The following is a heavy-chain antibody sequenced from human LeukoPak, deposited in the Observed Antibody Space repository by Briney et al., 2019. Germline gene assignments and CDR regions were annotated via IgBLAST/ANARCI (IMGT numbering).Heavy chain of an antibody. J-gene: IGHJ4*02. V-gene: IGHV4-39*07. CDR1: GGSISSSSYY. CDR2: IYYSGST. D-gene: IGHD6-6*01. Sequence: TSSETLSLTCTVSGGSISSSSYYWGWIRQPPGKGLEWIGSIYYSGSTYYNPSLKSRVTISVDTSKNQFSLNLSSVTAADTAVYYCARESSIEARCLDYWGQGTLVTVSS. CDR3: ARESSIEARCLDY.